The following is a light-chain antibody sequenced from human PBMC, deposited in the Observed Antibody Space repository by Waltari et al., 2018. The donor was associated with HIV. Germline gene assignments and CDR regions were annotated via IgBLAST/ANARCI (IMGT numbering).Light chain of an antibody. CDR2: AAS. Sequence: DIQMTQSPSTLSASVGDTVTITCRASQSIRIWLAWFQQKPGKAPKLLIHAASSLQTGVPSRFSGSTSGTEFTLTISSLQPDDFATYYCQQYDSSPWTFGQGTKVEI. CDR3: QQYDSSPWT. CDR1: QSIRIW. J-gene: IGKJ1*01. V-gene: IGKV1-5*03.